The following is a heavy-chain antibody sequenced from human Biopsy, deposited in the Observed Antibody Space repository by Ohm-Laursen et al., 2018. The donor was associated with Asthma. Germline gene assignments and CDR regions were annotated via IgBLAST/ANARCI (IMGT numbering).Heavy chain of an antibody. CDR2: INPNSGAT. Sequence: ASVKVSCKASGYPFIGYHIHWMRQAPGQGLEWMGRINPNSGATNYAQKFQGRVTTTRDTSISTAYMEVSRLRSDDTAVYYCARGQKSAGDRWFDPWGQGALVTVSS. CDR3: ARGQKSAGDRWFDP. D-gene: IGHD6-13*01. J-gene: IGHJ5*02. V-gene: IGHV1-2*06. CDR1: GYPFIGYH.